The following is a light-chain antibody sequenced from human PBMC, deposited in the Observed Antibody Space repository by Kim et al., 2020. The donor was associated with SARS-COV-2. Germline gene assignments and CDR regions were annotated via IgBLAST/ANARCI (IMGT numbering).Light chain of an antibody. J-gene: IGKJ4*01. CDR2: HAS. CDR3: QQYYDWPLT. Sequence: SPGKTAPPSCTSSRGSATDLAWYQQKPGQAPRLLIYHASTRATGIPARISGSGSGTEFTLTISSLQSEDFAVYYCQQYYDWPLTFGGGTKVDIK. CDR1: RGSATD. V-gene: IGKV3D-15*01.